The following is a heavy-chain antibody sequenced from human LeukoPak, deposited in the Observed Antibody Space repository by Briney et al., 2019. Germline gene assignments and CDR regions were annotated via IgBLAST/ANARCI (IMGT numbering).Heavy chain of an antibody. J-gene: IGHJ4*02. CDR3: ARGRASSGWYY. D-gene: IGHD6-19*01. V-gene: IGHV3-48*03. CDR1: GFTFTSYE. Sequence: PGGSLRLSCAASGFTFTSYEMNWVRQAPGKGPEWVSYISDSGTTIYYADSVKGRFTISRDNAKSSLYLQTNSLRAEDTAVYYCARGRASSGWYYWGQGTLVTVSS. CDR2: ISDSGTTI.